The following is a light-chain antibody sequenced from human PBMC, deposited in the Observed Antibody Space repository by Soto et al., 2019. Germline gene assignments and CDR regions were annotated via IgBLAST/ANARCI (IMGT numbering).Light chain of an antibody. CDR3: QQVNSYPLT. CDR2: AAS. CDR1: QGISSS. Sequence: IQLTQSPSSLSASVGDRVTITCRXSQGISSSLAWYQQTPGKAPKFLIYAASTLQSGVPSRFSGSGSGTDFTLTISSLQPEDFATYYCQQVNSYPLTFGGGTKVEIK. J-gene: IGKJ4*01. V-gene: IGKV1-9*01.